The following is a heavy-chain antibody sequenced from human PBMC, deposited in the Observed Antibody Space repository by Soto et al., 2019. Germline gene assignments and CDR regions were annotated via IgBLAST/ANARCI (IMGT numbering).Heavy chain of an antibody. CDR2: FDPEDGET. CDR1: GYTLTELS. Sequence: ASVKVSCKVSGYTLTELSMHWVRQAPGKGLEWMGGFDPEDGETIYAQKFQGRVTMTEDTSTDTAYMELSSLRSEDTAVYYCAAIAAQTNMYYGMDVWGQATTVTVAS. CDR3: AAIAAQTNMYYGMDV. J-gene: IGHJ6*02. V-gene: IGHV1-24*01. D-gene: IGHD6-6*01.